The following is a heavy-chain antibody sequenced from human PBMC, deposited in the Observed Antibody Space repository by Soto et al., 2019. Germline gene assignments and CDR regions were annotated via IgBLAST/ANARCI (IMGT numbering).Heavy chain of an antibody. Sequence: GGSLRLSCAASGFTFSSYWMSWVRQAPGKGLEWVVNIKQDGSEKYYVDSVKGRFTISRDNAKNSLYLQMNSLRAEDTAVYSCARGAREVSSGWYVLYFDYWGKGTLVTVSS. D-gene: IGHD6-19*01. CDR1: GFTFSSYW. CDR2: IKQDGSEK. J-gene: IGHJ4*02. CDR3: ARGAREVSSGWYVLYFDY. V-gene: IGHV3-7*03.